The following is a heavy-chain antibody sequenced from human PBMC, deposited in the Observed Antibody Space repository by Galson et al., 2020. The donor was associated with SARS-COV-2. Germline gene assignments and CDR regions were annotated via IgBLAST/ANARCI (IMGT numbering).Heavy chain of an antibody. V-gene: IGHV3-23*01. CDR1: GFTFTSYA. Sequence: GESLKISCAASGFTFTSYAMIWVRQAPGKGLEWVSGISGSGATKRYADSVKGRFTISRDNSKNTLDLQMNSLRAEDTAVYYCAKENRDVDIVPTTPEDHCDCWGQGTLVTVSS. CDR2: ISGSGATK. CDR3: AKENRDVDIVPTTPEDHCDC. D-gene: IGHD5-12*01. J-gene: IGHJ4*02.